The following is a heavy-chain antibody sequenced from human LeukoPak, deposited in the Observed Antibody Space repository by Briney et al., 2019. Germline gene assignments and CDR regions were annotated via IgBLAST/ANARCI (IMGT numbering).Heavy chain of an antibody. V-gene: IGHV1-18*01. CDR3: ARVLGWFDP. Sequence: GASVKVSCKTSGYIFAHNGISWVRQAPGQGLEWMGWISAYNGNTNYAQRLQGRVTMTTDTSTSTAYMELRSLRSDDTAVYYCARVLGWFDPWGQGTLVTVSS. CDR1: GYIFAHNG. CDR2: ISAYNGNT. D-gene: IGHD7-27*01. J-gene: IGHJ5*02.